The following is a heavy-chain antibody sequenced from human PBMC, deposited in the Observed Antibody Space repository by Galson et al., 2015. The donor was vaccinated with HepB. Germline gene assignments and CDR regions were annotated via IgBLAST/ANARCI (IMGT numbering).Heavy chain of an antibody. J-gene: IGHJ4*02. D-gene: IGHD2-21*01. Sequence: SVKVSCKASGGTFSSYAISWVRQAPGQGLEWMGGIIPIFGTANYAQKFQGRVTITADESTSTAYMELSSLRSEDTAVYYCARGFHIAYCGGDCYSVVYWGQGTLVTVSS. V-gene: IGHV1-69*13. CDR1: GGTFSSYA. CDR3: ARGFHIAYCGGDCYSVVY. CDR2: IIPIFGTA.